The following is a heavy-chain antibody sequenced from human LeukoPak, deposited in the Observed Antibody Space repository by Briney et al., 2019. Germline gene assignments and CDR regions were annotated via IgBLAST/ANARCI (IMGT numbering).Heavy chain of an antibody. CDR1: GYTFTGYY. Sequence: ASVWVSRKASGYTFTGYYMHWVRQAPGQGLDGMGWINPNSGGTNFAQKFQGRVTMTRDTSIITAYMELSRLRSDDTAVYYCARAGSGPTLDYWGQASLASVSS. J-gene: IGHJ4*01. CDR2: INPNSGGT. D-gene: IGHD2-15*01. CDR3: ARAGSGPTLDY. V-gene: IGHV1-2*02.